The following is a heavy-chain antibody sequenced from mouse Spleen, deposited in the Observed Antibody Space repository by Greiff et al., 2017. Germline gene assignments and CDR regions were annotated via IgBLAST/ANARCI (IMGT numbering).Heavy chain of an antibody. J-gene: IGHJ3*01. D-gene: IGHD3-3*01. V-gene: IGHV2-6*01. CDR2: IWGVGST. CDR1: GFSLTSYG. CDR3: ASGRDAWFAY. Sequence: VQGVESGPGLVAPSQSLSITCTVSGFSLTSYGVDWVRQSPGKGLEWLGVIWGVGSTNYNSALKSRLSISKDNSKSQVFLKMNSLQTDDTAMYYCASGRDAWFAYWGQGTLVTVSA.